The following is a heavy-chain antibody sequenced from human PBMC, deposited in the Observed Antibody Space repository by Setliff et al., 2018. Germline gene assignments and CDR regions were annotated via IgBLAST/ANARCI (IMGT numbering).Heavy chain of an antibody. CDR1: GGSISSHY. Sequence: SETLFLTCTVSGGSISSHYWSWIRQPPGKGLEWIGYIYYSGSTNYNHSLKSRVTISVDTSKNQFSLKLSSVTAADTAVYYCARVAYYYDSSGYLSGAFDIWGQGTMVTVSS. CDR2: IYYSGST. V-gene: IGHV4-59*11. CDR3: ARVAYYYDSSGYLSGAFDI. D-gene: IGHD3-22*01. J-gene: IGHJ3*02.